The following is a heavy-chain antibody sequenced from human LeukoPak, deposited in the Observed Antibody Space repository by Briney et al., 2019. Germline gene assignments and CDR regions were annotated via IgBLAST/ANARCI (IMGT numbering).Heavy chain of an antibody. D-gene: IGHD3-22*01. V-gene: IGHV4-59*05. CDR2: IYYSGST. Sequence: PSETLSLTCTVSGGSISSYYWSWIRQPPGKGLEWIGSIYYSGSTYYNPSLKSRVTISVDTSKNHFSLRLSSVTAADTAVYNCARLKRDYYDSSGLVFFDYWGQGTLVTVSS. J-gene: IGHJ4*02. CDR3: ARLKRDYYDSSGLVFFDY. CDR1: GGSISSYY.